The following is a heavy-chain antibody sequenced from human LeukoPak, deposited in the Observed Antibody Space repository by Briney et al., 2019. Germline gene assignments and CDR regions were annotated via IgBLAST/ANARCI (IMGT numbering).Heavy chain of an antibody. CDR3: ARVSSGSGTN. CDR1: GGSISSGDNY. J-gene: IGHJ4*02. Sequence: SETLSLTCTVSGGSISSGDNYWSWIRQPPGKGLEWIVSIYYSGSPYYNPSLKSRGTISVDTSKNQFSLKLSSVTAADTAIYYCARVSSGSGTNWGQGPLVTVSS. CDR2: IYYSGSP. D-gene: IGHD3-10*01. V-gene: IGHV4-30-4*01.